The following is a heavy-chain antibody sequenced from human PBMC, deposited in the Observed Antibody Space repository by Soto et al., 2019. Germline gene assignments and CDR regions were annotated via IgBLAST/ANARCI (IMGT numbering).Heavy chain of an antibody. J-gene: IGHJ6*03. D-gene: IGHD3-10*01. CDR2: IYYSGST. Sequence: SETLSLTCTVSGGSISSYYWSWIRQPPGKGLEWIGYIYYSGSTNYNPSLKSRVTISVDTSKNQFSLKLSSVTAADTAVYYCARVTDTMVRGVITNYYYYMDVWGKGTTVTVSS. CDR1: GGSISSYY. V-gene: IGHV4-59*01. CDR3: ARVTDTMVRGVITNYYYYMDV.